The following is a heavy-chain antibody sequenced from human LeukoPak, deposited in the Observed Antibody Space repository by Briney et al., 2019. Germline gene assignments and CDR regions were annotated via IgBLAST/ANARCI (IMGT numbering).Heavy chain of an antibody. CDR3: AKEGYQAGTTSKGYFDY. CDR1: GSTFSSHA. J-gene: IGHJ4*02. D-gene: IGHD1-7*01. CDR2: ISGSGAGT. V-gene: IGHV3-23*01. Sequence: KPGGSLRLSCATSGSTFSSHAMSWVRQVPGKGLEWVSGISGSGAGTYYADSVKGRFTISRDNSKNTMSLQMNSLRAEDTAAYYCAKEGYQAGTTSKGYFDYWGQGTLVTVSS.